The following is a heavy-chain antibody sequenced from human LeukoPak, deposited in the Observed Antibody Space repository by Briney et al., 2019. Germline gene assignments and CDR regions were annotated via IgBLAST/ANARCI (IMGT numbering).Heavy chain of an antibody. V-gene: IGHV3-30-3*01. CDR1: GFTFSSCA. CDR2: ISYDGSNK. D-gene: IGHD5-12*01. Sequence: GGSLRLSCAASGFTFSSCAMHWVRQAPGKGLEWVAVISYDGSNKYYADSVKGRFTISRDNSKNTLYLQMNSLRAEDTAVYYCARESGSTTQYYFDYWGQGTLVTVSS. CDR3: ARESGSTTQYYFDY. J-gene: IGHJ4*02.